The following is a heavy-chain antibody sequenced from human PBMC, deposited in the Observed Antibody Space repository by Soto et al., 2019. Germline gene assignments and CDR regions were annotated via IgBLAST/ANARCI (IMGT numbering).Heavy chain of an antibody. D-gene: IGHD7-27*01. V-gene: IGHV3-48*01. CDR3: ARDLSWGSNWYYYMDV. J-gene: IGHJ6*03. CDR2: ISSSSSVI. CDR1: GFILSDCA. Sequence: EVQLVESAGGSVQPGGSLRLSCATSGFILSDCAMNWVRQAPGKGLEWVSYISSSSSVIDYADSVKGRFTVSRDNARNSLYLQMNSLRAEDTAVYYCARDLSWGSNWYYYMDVWGKGTTVTVSS.